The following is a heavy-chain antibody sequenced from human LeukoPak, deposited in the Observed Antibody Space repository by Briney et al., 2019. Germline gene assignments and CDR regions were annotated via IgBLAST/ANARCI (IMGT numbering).Heavy chain of an antibody. V-gene: IGHV3-23*01. CDR2: ISVSGRST. CDR1: GFTFSSYA. CDR3: AKNHDSNGYHTDDAFDV. J-gene: IGHJ3*01. Sequence: PGGSLRLSCAASGFTFSSYAMSWVRQAPGKGLEWVSVISVSGRSTYYADSVKGRFTISRDNSKNNLYLQMNSLRAEDTAVYYCAKNHDSNGYHTDDAFDVWGQGTMVTVSS. D-gene: IGHD3-22*01.